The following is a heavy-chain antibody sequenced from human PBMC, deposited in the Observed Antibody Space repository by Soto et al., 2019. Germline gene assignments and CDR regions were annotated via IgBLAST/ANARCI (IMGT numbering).Heavy chain of an antibody. Sequence: DVNLLQSGGGSAQPGGSLRLSCATSGFAFSTYAMTWVRQVPGRGLKCVSTILPDETGFYTVSVKGRFTISRDNFRGILYLQMNDLWVEDAAIYFCAKDRFLTSGQRFYFDSWGQGSLVTVSS. D-gene: IGHD2-21*01. CDR2: ILPDETG. CDR3: AKDRFLTSGQRFYFDS. CDR1: GFAFSTYA. V-gene: IGHV3-23*01. J-gene: IGHJ4*02.